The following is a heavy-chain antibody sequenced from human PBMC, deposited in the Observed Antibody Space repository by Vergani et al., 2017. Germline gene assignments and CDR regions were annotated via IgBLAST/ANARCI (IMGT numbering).Heavy chain of an antibody. CDR1: GYTFIEYD. CDR2: MNPKSGNS. Sequence: QVQLVQSGAEVKKPGASVKVSCWASGYTFIEYDIDWVRQAAGQGLEWMGWMNPKSGNSGFAQKFQGRVTMTRDTSISTAYMELNSLTSEYTAVYYCARAPGRRWRGGSCYSSFRWFDPWGQGTLVTVSS. CDR3: ARAPGRRWRGGSCYSSFRWFDP. J-gene: IGHJ5*02. V-gene: IGHV1-8*01. D-gene: IGHD2-15*01.